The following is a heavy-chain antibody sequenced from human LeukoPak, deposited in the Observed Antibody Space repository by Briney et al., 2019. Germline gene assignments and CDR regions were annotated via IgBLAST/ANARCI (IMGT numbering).Heavy chain of an antibody. Sequence: GGSLRLSCAASGFTFSSYEMSWVRQAPGKGLEWVSYISSSGSTIYYADSVKGRFTISRDNAKNSLYLQMNSLRAEDTAVYYCARGYSSGWYPVSYFDYWGQGTLVTVSS. CDR3: ARGYSSGWYPVSYFDY. V-gene: IGHV3-48*03. J-gene: IGHJ4*02. CDR1: GFTFSSYE. CDR2: ISSSGSTI. D-gene: IGHD6-19*01.